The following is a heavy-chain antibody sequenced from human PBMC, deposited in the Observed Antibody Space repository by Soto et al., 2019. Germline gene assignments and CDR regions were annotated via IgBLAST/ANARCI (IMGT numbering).Heavy chain of an antibody. Sequence: PGGSLRLSCAASGFTFSDYYMSWIRQAPGKGLEWVSYISSSGSTIYYADSVKGRFTISRDNAKNSLYLQMNSLRAEDTAVYYCARDREYGTGRVAFDIWGQGTMVTVSS. D-gene: IGHD4-17*01. J-gene: IGHJ3*02. CDR3: ARDREYGTGRVAFDI. V-gene: IGHV3-11*01. CDR2: ISSSGSTI. CDR1: GFTFSDYY.